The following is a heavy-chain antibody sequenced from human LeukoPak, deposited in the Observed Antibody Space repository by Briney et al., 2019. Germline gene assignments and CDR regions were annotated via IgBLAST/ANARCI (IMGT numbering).Heavy chain of an antibody. CDR2: IYSSGST. CDR1: GASVSGSPYY. V-gene: IGHV4-39*01. J-gene: IGHJ4*02. D-gene: IGHD5-24*01. CDR3: ARTGKDGYNYVNY. Sequence: SETLSLTCTVSGASVSGSPYYWGWIRQPPGKGLEWIGSIYSSGSTYYNASLQSRVTISIETSKNQFSLKLSSVTAADTAVYYCARTGKDGYNYVNYWGQGTLVTVSS.